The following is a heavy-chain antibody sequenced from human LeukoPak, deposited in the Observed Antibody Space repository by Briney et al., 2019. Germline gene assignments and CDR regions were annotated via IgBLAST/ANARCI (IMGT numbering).Heavy chain of an antibody. Sequence: ASVKVSRKASGYTFTGYYMHWVRQAPGQGLEWMGWINPNSGGTNYAQKFQGRVTMTRDTSISTAYMELSGLRSDDTAVYYCAALAVAGITVNYWGQGTLVTVSS. CDR1: GYTFTGYY. CDR2: INPNSGGT. CDR3: AALAVAGITVNY. D-gene: IGHD6-19*01. V-gene: IGHV1-2*02. J-gene: IGHJ4*02.